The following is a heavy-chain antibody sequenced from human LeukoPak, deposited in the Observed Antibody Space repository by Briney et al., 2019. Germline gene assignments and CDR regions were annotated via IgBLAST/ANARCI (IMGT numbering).Heavy chain of an antibody. CDR1: GFTFRSLA. J-gene: IGHJ4*02. D-gene: IGHD3-3*01. CDR3: AKEGAEFWSGYYDY. Sequence: GGSLTLSCAGSGFTFRSLAIHWIRQAPGKGLEWVAVISYDGSSEHYADSVKGRFSISRDNSKNTVLLQMNSLRPEDTAIYYCAKEGAEFWSGYYDYWGQGTPVTVSS. CDR2: ISYDGSSE. V-gene: IGHV3-30*01.